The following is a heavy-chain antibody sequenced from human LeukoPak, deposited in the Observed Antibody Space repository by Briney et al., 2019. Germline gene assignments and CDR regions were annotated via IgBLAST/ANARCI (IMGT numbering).Heavy chain of an antibody. CDR2: INPNSGGT. CDR1: GYTFTVYY. CDR3: ARFADWGTAFDI. D-gene: IGHD7-27*01. V-gene: IGHV1-2*02. J-gene: IGHJ3*02. Sequence: GASVNVSCKASGYTFTVYYMHWVRQAPGQGLEWMGWINPNSGGTNYAQKFQGRVTMTRDTSISTAYMELSRLRSDDTAVYYCARFADWGTAFDIWGQGTMVTVSS.